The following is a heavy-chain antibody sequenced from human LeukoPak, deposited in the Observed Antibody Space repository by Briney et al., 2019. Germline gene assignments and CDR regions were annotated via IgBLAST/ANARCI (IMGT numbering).Heavy chain of an antibody. CDR1: GGSISSYY. J-gene: IGHJ6*03. CDR2: IYYSGST. Sequence: SETLSLTCTVSGGSISSYYWSWIRQPPGKGLEWIGYIYYSGSTNYNPSLKSRVTISVDTSKNQFSLKLSSVTAADTAVYYCARGEYSGSSFYDYYSMDVWGKGTTVTVSS. D-gene: IGHD6-6*01. V-gene: IGHV4-59*12. CDR3: ARGEYSGSSFYDYYSMDV.